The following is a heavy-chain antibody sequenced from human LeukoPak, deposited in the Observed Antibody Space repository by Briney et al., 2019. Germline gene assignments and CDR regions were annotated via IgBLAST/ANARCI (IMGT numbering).Heavy chain of an antibody. CDR1: GFTFSSYS. Sequence: GGSLRLSCAASGFTFSSYSMNWVRQAPGKGLEWVSSISSSSSYIYYADSVKGRFTISRDNAKNSLYLQMNSLRAEDTAVYYCARAVPYIRGSFPFDYWGQGTLVTVSS. V-gene: IGHV3-21*04. CDR2: ISSSSSYI. D-gene: IGHD3-10*02. CDR3: ARAVPYIRGSFPFDY. J-gene: IGHJ4*02.